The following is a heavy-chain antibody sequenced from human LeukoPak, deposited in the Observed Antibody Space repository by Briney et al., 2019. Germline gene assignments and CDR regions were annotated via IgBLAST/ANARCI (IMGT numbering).Heavy chain of an antibody. D-gene: IGHD6-6*01. CDR2: IYTSGST. V-gene: IGHV4-4*07. CDR3: ARVIAARPPRWFDP. Sequence: PSETLSLACTVSGGPISSYYWSWIRQPAGKGLEWIGRIYTSGSTNYNPSLKSRVTMSVDTSKNQFSLKLSSVTAADTAVYYCARVIAARPPRWFDPWGQGTLVTVSS. J-gene: IGHJ5*02. CDR1: GGPISSYY.